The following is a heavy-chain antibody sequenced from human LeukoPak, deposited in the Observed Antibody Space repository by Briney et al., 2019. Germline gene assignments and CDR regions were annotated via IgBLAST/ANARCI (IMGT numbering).Heavy chain of an antibody. CDR3: AGDIVVVPAAIGDYYYYGMDV. CDR1: GGSISSYY. D-gene: IGHD2-2*01. J-gene: IGHJ6*02. CDR2: IYTSGST. V-gene: IGHV4-4*07. Sequence: SETLSLTCTVSGGSISSYYWSWIRQPAGKGLEWIGRIYTSGSTNYNPSLKSRVTMSVDTSKNQFSLKLRSVTAADTAVYYCAGDIVVVPAAIGDYYYYGMDVWGQGTTVTVSS.